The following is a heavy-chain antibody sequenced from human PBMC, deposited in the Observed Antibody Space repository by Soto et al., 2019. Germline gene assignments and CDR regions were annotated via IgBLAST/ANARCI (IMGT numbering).Heavy chain of an antibody. CDR2: ISAYNGNT. V-gene: IGHV1-18*01. D-gene: IGHD3-10*01. CDR3: ARSGSRGHLRDWFDP. J-gene: IGHJ5*02. Sequence: ASVKVSCKASGYTFTSYGISWVRQAPGQGLEWMGWISAYNGNTNYAQKLQGRVTMTTDTSTSTAYMELRSLRSDDRAVYYCARSGSRGHLRDWFDPWGHGSLVTVSS. CDR1: GYTFTSYG.